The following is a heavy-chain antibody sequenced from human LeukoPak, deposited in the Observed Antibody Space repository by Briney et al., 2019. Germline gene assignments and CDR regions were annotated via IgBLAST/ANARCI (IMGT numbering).Heavy chain of an antibody. V-gene: IGHV1-46*01. J-gene: IGHJ4*02. D-gene: IGHD3-16*02. Sequence: GASVKVSCKASGYTFTSCYMHWVRQAPGQGLEWMGIINPSGGSTSYAQKFQGRVTMTRDTSTSTVYMELSSLRSEDTAVYYCAREGNAPRYFDYWGQGTLVTVSS. CDR3: AREGNAPRYFDY. CDR1: GYTFTSCY. CDR2: INPSGGST.